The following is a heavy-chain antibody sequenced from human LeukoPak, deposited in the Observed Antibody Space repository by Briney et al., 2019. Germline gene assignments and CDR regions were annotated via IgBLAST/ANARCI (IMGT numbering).Heavy chain of an antibody. V-gene: IGHV3-30*02. Sequence: GGPLRLSCAASGFTFSSYGMYWVRQAPGKGLEWVAFIRYDGSDKDYADSVKGRFTISRDNSKNTLYLQMNSLRAEDTAVYYCARGGGELYYFDYWGQGTLVTVSS. CDR1: GFTFSSYG. D-gene: IGHD1-7*01. J-gene: IGHJ4*02. CDR2: IRYDGSDK. CDR3: ARGGGELYYFDY.